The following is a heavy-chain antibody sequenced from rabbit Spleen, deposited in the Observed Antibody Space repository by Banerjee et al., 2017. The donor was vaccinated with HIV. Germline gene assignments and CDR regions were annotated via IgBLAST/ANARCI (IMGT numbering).Heavy chain of an antibody. D-gene: IGHD2-1*01. J-gene: IGHJ4*01. V-gene: IGHV1S40*01. CDR2: IDIGSSGFT. CDR1: GVSFSYSSY. CDR3: ARGSAAMTMVIIGFYLNL. Sequence: QQLEESGGGLVKPGASLTLTCIASGVSFSYSSYMCWVRQAPGKGLEWIACIDIGSSGFTYFATWAKGRFTISKTSSTTVTLQMTSLTAADTATYFCARGSAAMTMVIIGFYLNLWGQGTLVTVS.